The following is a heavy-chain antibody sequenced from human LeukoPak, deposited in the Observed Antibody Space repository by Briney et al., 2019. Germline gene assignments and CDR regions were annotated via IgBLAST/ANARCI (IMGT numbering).Heavy chain of an antibody. V-gene: IGHV4-59*01. CDR3: ARADSSGWPYYYYYGMDV. J-gene: IGHJ6*02. D-gene: IGHD6-19*01. CDR1: GGSISSYY. Sequence: PSETLSLTCTVSGGSISSYYWSWIRQPPGKGLEWIGYIYYSGSTNYNPSLKSRVTISVDTSKNQFSLKLSSVTAADTAVYYCARADSSGWPYYYYYGMDVWGQGTTVTVSS. CDR2: IYYSGST.